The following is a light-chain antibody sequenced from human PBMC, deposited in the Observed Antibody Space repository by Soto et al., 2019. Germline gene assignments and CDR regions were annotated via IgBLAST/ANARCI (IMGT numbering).Light chain of an antibody. Sequence: LTQPASVSGSPGQSITISCTGTSSDVGGYNYVSWYQQHPGKAPKLMIYDVSSRPSGVSNRFSGAKSGNTASLTISGLQTEDEADYYCSSYTSSSTPYVFGTGTKVTVL. CDR2: DVS. CDR1: SSDVGGYNY. V-gene: IGLV2-14*01. CDR3: SSYTSSSTPYV. J-gene: IGLJ1*01.